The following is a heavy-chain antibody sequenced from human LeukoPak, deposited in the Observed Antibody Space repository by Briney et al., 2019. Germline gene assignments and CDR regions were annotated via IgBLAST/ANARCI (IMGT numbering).Heavy chain of an antibody. CDR1: GFTFSSYA. CDR3: ARAEGSRSSTSCKNYYYYYMDV. V-gene: IGHV3-30*01. D-gene: IGHD2-2*01. Sequence: GRSLRLSCAASGFTFSSYAMHWVRQAPGKGLEWVAVISYDGSKKYYADSVKGRFTISRDNSKNTLYLQMNSLRAEDTAVYYCARAEGSRSSTSCKNYYYYYMDVWGKGTTVTVSS. CDR2: ISYDGSKK. J-gene: IGHJ6*03.